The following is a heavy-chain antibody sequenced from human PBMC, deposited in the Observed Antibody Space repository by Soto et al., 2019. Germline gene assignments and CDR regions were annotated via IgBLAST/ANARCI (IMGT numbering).Heavy chain of an antibody. V-gene: IGHV4-34*01. D-gene: IGHD1-26*01. Sequence: SETLSLTCAVYGGSFSGYYWGWIRQPPGKGLEWIGEINHSGSTNYNPSLKSRVTISVDTSKNQFSLKLSSVTAADTAVYYCARGGRIVGVRGMDVWGQGTTVTVSS. J-gene: IGHJ6*02. CDR2: INHSGST. CDR3: ARGGRIVGVRGMDV. CDR1: GGSFSGYY.